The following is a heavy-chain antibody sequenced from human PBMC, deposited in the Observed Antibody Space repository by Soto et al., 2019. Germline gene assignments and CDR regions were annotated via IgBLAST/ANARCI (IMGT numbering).Heavy chain of an antibody. J-gene: IGHJ4*02. Sequence: PSETLSLTCAVYGGSFSGYYWSWIRQPPGKGLEWIGEINHSGSTNYNPSLKSRVTISVDTSKSQFSLKLSSVTAADTAVYYCARGGRYLTGYYNGRYFDYWGQGTLVTVSS. CDR2: INHSGST. CDR1: GGSFSGYY. CDR3: ARGGRYLTGYYNGRYFDY. D-gene: IGHD3-9*01. V-gene: IGHV4-34*01.